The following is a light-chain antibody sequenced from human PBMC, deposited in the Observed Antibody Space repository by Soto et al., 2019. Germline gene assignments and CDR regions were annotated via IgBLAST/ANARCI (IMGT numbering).Light chain of an antibody. CDR1: SSDVGANIF. CDR2: TVS. V-gene: IGLV2-14*01. J-gene: IGLJ1*01. CDR3: SSFTTDSTYV. Sequence: QSALTQPASVSGSPGQSITISCTGTSSDVGANIFVSWYQQHPGKVPKLMIYTVSSRPSGVSQRFSGSKSGNTASLTISGLQAEDEADYYCSSFTTDSTYVFGTGTKLP.